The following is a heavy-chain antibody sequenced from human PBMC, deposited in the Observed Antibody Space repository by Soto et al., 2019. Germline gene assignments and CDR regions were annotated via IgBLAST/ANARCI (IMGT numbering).Heavy chain of an antibody. J-gene: IGHJ3*02. CDR3: ARLAYCGGDCYNDAFDI. D-gene: IGHD2-21*02. Sequence: GESLKISCKGSGYSFTSYWIGWVRQMPGKGLEWMGIIYPGDSDTRYSPSFQGQVTISADKSISTAYLQWSSLKASDTAMYYCARLAYCGGDCYNDAFDIWGQGTMVTVSS. V-gene: IGHV5-51*01. CDR2: IYPGDSDT. CDR1: GYSFTSYW.